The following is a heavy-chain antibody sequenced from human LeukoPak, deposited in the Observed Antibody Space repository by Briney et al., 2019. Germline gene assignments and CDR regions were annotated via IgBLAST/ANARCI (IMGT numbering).Heavy chain of an antibody. D-gene: IGHD3-3*01. CDR2: IYYSGST. V-gene: IGHV4-59*01. CDR1: GGSISSYY. J-gene: IGHJ4*02. CDR3: ASTNYDFWSGYQPFDY. Sequence: SETLSLTCTVSGGSISSYYWSWIRQPPGKGLEWIGYIYYSGSTNYNPSLKSRVTISVDTSKNQFSLKLSSVTAADTAVYYCASTNYDFWSGYQPFDYWGQGTLVTVSS.